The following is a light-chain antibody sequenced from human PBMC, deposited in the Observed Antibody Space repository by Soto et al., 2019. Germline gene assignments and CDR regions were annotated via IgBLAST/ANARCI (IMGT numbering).Light chain of an antibody. CDR2: KTS. CDR1: QTISSW. CDR3: QYYNDHCWT. J-gene: IGKJ1*01. V-gene: IGKV1-5*03. Sequence: DIQLTQSPSTLSASVGDRVTITCRASQTISSWLAWYQQKPGKAPNLLIYKTSNLASGVPSRFSCSGSATAFTLTISSLQPDDFATYYGQYYNDHCWTFGQGTKVEIK.